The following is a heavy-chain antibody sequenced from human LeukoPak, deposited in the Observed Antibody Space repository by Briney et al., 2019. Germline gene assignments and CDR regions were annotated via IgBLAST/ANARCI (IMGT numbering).Heavy chain of an antibody. V-gene: IGHV4-4*07. D-gene: IGHD3-9*01. CDR2: IHTSGST. J-gene: IGHJ4*02. CDR1: GASFISYY. CDR3: ARTLTGVQFDY. Sequence: SETLSLTCTVSGASFISYYWSWIRQPAGKGLEWIGRIHTSGSTNYNPSLKGRVTLSVDTSKGQFSLKLSSVTAADTAVYYCARTLTGVQFDYWGQGILVTVSA.